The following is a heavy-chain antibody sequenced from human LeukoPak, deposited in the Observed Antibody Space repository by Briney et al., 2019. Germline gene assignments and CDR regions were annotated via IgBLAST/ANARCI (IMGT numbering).Heavy chain of an antibody. CDR2: ISGSGGFT. CDR3: AKTECGGDCYFNKYYFDY. J-gene: IGHJ4*02. V-gene: IGHV3-23*01. CDR1: GFTFSSYW. Sequence: GGSLRLSCAASGFTFSSYWMSWVRQAPGKGLEWVSVISGSGGFTYYADSVKGRFTISRDNSKNTLYLQMNSLRAEDTAVYYCAKTECGGDCYFNKYYFDYWGQGILVTVSS. D-gene: IGHD2-21*01.